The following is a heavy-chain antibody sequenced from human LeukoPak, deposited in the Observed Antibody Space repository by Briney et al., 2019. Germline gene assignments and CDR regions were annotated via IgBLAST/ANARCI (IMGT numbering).Heavy chain of an antibody. J-gene: IGHJ4*02. V-gene: IGHV4-39*07. CDR2: IYYSGST. Sequence: SETLSLTCTVSGGSISSSSYYWGWIRQPPGKGLEWIGSIYYSGSTYYNPSLKSRVTISVDTSKNQFSLKLSSVTAADTAVYYCARGRSEYGDYGVDYWGQGTLVTVSS. D-gene: IGHD4-17*01. CDR3: ARGRSEYGDYGVDY. CDR1: GGSISSSSYY.